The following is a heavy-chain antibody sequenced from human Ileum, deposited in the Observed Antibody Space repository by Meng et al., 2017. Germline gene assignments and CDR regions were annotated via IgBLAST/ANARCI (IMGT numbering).Heavy chain of an antibody. CDR1: GFTFSTYA. Sequence: GGSLRLSCAASGFTFSTYAMTWVRQAPGKGLEWVSIIGGSGGDTHYVDSVKGRFIISRDNSKNTLYLQMNSLRAEDTAVFYCVKGVGASFPASWNFDFWGQGTLVTVSS. D-gene: IGHD1-26*01. CDR2: IGGSGGDT. J-gene: IGHJ4*02. V-gene: IGHV3-23*01. CDR3: VKGVGASFPASWNFDF.